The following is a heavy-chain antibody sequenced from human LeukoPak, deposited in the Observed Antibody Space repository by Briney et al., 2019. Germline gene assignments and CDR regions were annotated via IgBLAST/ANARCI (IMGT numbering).Heavy chain of an antibody. D-gene: IGHD3-22*01. CDR2: IYYSGST. V-gene: IGHV4-39*01. J-gene: IGHJ4*02. CDR1: GGSISSSSYY. CDR3: ASGDSSGYYYLGQKN. Sequence: SSETLSLTCTVSGGSISSSSYYWGWIRQPPGKGLEWIGGIYYSGSTYYNPSLKSRVTISVDTSKNQFSLKLSSVTAADTAVYYCASGDSSGYYYLGQKNWGQGTLVTVSS.